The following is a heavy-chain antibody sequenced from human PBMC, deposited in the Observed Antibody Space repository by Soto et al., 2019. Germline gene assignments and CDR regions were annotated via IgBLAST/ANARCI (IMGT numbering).Heavy chain of an antibody. D-gene: IGHD1-7*01. Sequence: QVQLVESGGGVVQPGRSLRLSCEASGFTFSSYAMHWVRQAPGKGLEWVAVISYDGSKKYYADSGKGRVTISRDNSKYTLYLQMNSLRAEDTAVYYCARDRGKLYWYFDLWGRGTLVTVSS. V-gene: IGHV3-30-3*01. CDR1: GFTFSSYA. CDR3: ARDRGKLYWYFDL. CDR2: ISYDGSKK. J-gene: IGHJ2*01.